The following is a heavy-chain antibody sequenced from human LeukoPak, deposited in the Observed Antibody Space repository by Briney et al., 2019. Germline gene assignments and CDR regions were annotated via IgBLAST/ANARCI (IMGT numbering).Heavy chain of an antibody. CDR1: GFTFSSYG. CDR3: ANSVVGASSFDY. Sequence: GGSLRLSCAASGFTFSSYGMHWVRQAPGRGLEWVAFIRYDGSNKYYADSVKGRFTISRDNSKNTLYLQMNSLRAEDTAVYYCANSVVGASSFDYWGQGTLVTVSS. D-gene: IGHD2-15*01. CDR2: IRYDGSNK. V-gene: IGHV3-30*02. J-gene: IGHJ4*02.